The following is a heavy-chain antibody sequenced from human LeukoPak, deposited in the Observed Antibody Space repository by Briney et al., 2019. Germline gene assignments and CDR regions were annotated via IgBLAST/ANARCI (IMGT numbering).Heavy chain of an antibody. V-gene: IGHV3-23*01. D-gene: IGHD3-22*01. CDR2: ISGSGGST. CDR3: AKDPYYYDTSGYYYY. CDR1: GFTFSSYA. Sequence: GGSLRLSCAASGFTFSSYAMSWVRQAPGKGLEWVSAISGSGGSTYYADSVKGRFTISRDNSKNTLYLQMNSLRAEDTAVYYCAKDPYYYDTSGYYYYWGQGTLVTVSS. J-gene: IGHJ4*02.